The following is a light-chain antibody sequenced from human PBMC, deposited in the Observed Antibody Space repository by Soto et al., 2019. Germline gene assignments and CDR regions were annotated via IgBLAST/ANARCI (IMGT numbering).Light chain of an antibody. V-gene: IGKV3-20*01. CDR2: GAS. J-gene: IGKJ1*01. CDR1: QRVSSSY. CDR3: QQYGSSPWT. Sequence: IVLTQSPGTLSLSPGERATLSCGASQRVSSSYLAWYQQKPGQAPRPLIYGASSRATGIPERFSGRGSGTDFTLTISRLEPEDFAVYYCQQYGSSPWTFGQGTKVDI.